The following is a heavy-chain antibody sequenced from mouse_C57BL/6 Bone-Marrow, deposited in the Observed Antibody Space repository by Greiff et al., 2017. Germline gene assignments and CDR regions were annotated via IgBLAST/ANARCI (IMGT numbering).Heavy chain of an antibody. V-gene: IGHV1-69*01. J-gene: IGHJ3*01. CDR2: IDPSDSYT. Sequence: QVQLQQPGAELVMPGASVKLSCKASGYTFTSYWMHWVKQRPGQGLEWIGEIDPSDSYTNYHQKFKGKSTLTVDKSSSTASMQLSSLTSGDSAVYYCASGGVGAWFAYWGQGTLVTVSA. CDR1: GYTFTSYW. CDR3: ASGGVGAWFAY.